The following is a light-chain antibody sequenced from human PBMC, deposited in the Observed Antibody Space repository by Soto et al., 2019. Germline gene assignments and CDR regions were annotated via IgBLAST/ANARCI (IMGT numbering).Light chain of an antibody. J-gene: IGKJ5*01. CDR2: GIS. Sequence: EIVFTQAPGTLSLSPGERATLSCRASQSISVPYLAWYQQTPGQAPTLLIYGISTRANGIPARFSGSGSGTELTLTISSLQSEDFAVYSCQQYNNWHTFTFGQGTRLEIK. CDR1: QSISVPY. V-gene: IGKV3-15*01. CDR3: QQYNNWHTFT.